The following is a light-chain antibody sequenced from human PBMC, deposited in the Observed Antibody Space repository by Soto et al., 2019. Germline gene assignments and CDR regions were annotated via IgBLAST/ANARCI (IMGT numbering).Light chain of an antibody. CDR1: QSISGY. CDR2: TAS. J-gene: IGKJ4*01. Sequence: DIQRTHSPSSLSASVLDRVTITCRASQSISGYLNWFQQKPGKAPQLLIYTASSLQSGVPSRFSGSGSGTDFTFTISSLQPEDIATYYCQQYDNLPLTFGGGTKVDIK. CDR3: QQYDNLPLT. V-gene: IGKV1-33*01.